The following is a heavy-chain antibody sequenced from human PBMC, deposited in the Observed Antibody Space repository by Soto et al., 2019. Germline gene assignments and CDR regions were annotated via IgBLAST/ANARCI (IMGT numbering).Heavy chain of an antibody. J-gene: IGHJ3*01. CDR3: AKDAYNAAFDV. CDR2: ISKNGDNQ. D-gene: IGHD1-1*01. CDR1: GFSFNIFG. Sequence: GGSLRLSCATSGFSFNIFGVHWVRQAPGKALEWVGLISKNGDNQYYGDSARGRFIISRDNPKNSLYLQLHSLRPDDTAVYYCAKDAYNAAFDVWGQGTMVTVSS. V-gene: IGHV3-30*18.